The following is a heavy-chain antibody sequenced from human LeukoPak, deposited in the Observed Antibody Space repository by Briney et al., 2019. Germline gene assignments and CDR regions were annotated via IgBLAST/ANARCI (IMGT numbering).Heavy chain of an antibody. J-gene: IGHJ4*02. CDR2: INPNSGGT. CDR1: GYTFTGYY. CDR3: ARSPLPAAIGQFDC. D-gene: IGHD2-2*02. Sequence: GASVKVSCKASGYTFTGYYMHWVRQAPGQGLEWMGWINPNSGGTNYAQKFQGRVTMTRDTSISTAYMELSRLRSDDTAVYYCARSPLPAAIGQFDCWGQGTLVTVSS. V-gene: IGHV1-2*02.